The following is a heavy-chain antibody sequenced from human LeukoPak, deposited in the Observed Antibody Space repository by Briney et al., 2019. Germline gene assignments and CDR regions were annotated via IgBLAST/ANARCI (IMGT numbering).Heavy chain of an antibody. V-gene: IGHV3-53*01. J-gene: IGHJ5*02. D-gene: IGHD2-21*01. CDR3: ARVLLYPNWLDP. CDR2: TYSGGNT. Sequence: GGSLKLSCAASGFTVSSNYMNWVRQAPGKGLEWVSVTYSGGNTYYADSVKGRFTISRDNSKNTLYLQMNSLRAEDTVVYYCARVLLYPNWLDPWGQGTLVTVSS. CDR1: GFTVSSNY.